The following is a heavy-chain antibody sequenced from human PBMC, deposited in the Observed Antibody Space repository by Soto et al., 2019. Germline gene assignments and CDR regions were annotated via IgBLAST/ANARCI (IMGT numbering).Heavy chain of an antibody. CDR2: ISSSGSTI. D-gene: IGHD3-22*01. Sequence: GGSLRLSCAVSGFTFSDYYMSWIRQAPGKGLEWVSYISSSGSTIYYADSVKGRFTISRDNAKNSLYLQMNSLRAEDTAVYYCARDTTMIPSSGAFDIWGQGTMVTVSS. V-gene: IGHV3-11*01. J-gene: IGHJ3*02. CDR3: ARDTTMIPSSGAFDI. CDR1: GFTFSDYY.